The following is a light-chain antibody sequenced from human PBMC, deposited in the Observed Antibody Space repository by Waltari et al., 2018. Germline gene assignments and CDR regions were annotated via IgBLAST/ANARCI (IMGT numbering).Light chain of an antibody. Sequence: IQMTQSPSSLSASVGDRVTITCRASQGISNDWAWFQQKPGKVPKLLIYAASTLQLGVPSRFSGRGSGTDFSLTISSLQPEDVATYYCQKYNTGLTFGGGTKVEIK. CDR1: QGISND. CDR2: AAS. V-gene: IGKV1-27*01. CDR3: QKYNTGLT. J-gene: IGKJ4*01.